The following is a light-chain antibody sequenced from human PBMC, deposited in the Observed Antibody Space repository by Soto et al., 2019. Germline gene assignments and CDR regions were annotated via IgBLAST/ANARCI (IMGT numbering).Light chain of an antibody. CDR1: QSISSW. CDR3: QQYNSYSPWT. Sequence: DIQMTQAPSTLSASVVYAVTITCXASQSISSWLAWYQQKPGKAPKLLIYDASSLESGVPSRFSGSGSGTEFTLTISSLQPDDFATYYCQQYNSYSPWTFGQGTKVDIK. V-gene: IGKV1-5*01. CDR2: DAS. J-gene: IGKJ1*01.